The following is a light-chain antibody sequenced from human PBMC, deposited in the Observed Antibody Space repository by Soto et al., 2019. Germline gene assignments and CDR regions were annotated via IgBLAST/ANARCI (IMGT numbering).Light chain of an antibody. CDR2: KAS. CDR3: QHYNSWA. J-gene: IGKJ1*01. V-gene: IGKV1-5*03. Sequence: DVQMTQSPSTLSASVGDRVTITCRASQTIGSLLDWYQQKPGKAPNLLIYKASSLESGVPSRFSGCGFGTESTLTIPGLQPDDFATYYCQHYNSWAFGQGTKVEI. CDR1: QTIGSL.